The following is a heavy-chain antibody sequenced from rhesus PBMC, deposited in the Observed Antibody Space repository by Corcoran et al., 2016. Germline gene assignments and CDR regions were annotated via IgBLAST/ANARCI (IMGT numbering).Heavy chain of an antibody. D-gene: IGHD1-26*01. CDR3: ARARYNWNYYFDY. V-gene: IGHV4-65*01. J-gene: IGHJ4*01. CDR2: ISGSSGST. Sequence: QVQLQESGPGLVKPSETLSLTCAVSGGSVSSSNWWSWIRQPPGKGLEWIGYISGSSGSTYYNPSLKRRVTISTDTSKNQFSLKLSSVTAADTAVYYCARARYNWNYYFDYWGQGVLVTVSS. CDR1: GGSVSSSNW.